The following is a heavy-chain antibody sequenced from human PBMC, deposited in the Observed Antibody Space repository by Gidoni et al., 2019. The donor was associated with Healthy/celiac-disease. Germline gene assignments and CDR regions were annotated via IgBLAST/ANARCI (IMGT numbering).Heavy chain of an antibody. V-gene: IGHV3-9*01. J-gene: IGHJ6*03. CDR1: GFTFDDYA. D-gene: IGHD2-2*02. CDR3: AKGARGYCSRTSCYTTYYYYYYMDV. CDR2: ISWNSGSI. Sequence: EVQLVESGGGLVQPGRSLRLSCAASGFTFDDYAMHWVRQAPGKGLEWVSGISWNSGSIGYADSVKGRFTISRDNAKNSLYLQMNSLRAEDTALYYCAKGARGYCSRTSCYTTYYYYYYMDVWGKGTTVTVSS.